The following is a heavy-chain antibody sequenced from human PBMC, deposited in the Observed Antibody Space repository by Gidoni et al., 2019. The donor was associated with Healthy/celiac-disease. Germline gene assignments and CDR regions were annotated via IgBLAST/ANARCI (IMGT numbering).Heavy chain of an antibody. CDR1: GGSISSYY. CDR3: ARVAEYCSSTSCYTMDY. Sequence: QVQLQESGPGLVKPSETLSLTCTVSGGSISSYYWSWIRQPAGKGLEWIGRIYTSGSTNYNPSLKSRVTMSVDTSKNQFSLKLSSVTAAHTAVYYCARVAEYCSSTSCYTMDYWGQGTLVTVSS. V-gene: IGHV4-4*07. D-gene: IGHD2-2*02. CDR2: IYTSGST. J-gene: IGHJ4*02.